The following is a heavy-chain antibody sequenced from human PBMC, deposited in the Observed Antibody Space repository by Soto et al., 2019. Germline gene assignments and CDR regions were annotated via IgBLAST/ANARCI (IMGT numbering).Heavy chain of an antibody. CDR1: GFSFSTYG. J-gene: IGHJ4*02. Sequence: QVHLVESGGGVVQPGRSLRLSCAASGFSFSTYGMHWVRQAPGKGLEWVAFISNDGSNKYYADSVKGRFTISRDNSKNTQSLKMNRLRPEATAVYYCAKGFGNSWAFDYWGQGTLVTVSS. V-gene: IGHV3-30*18. CDR2: ISNDGSNK. D-gene: IGHD1-7*01. CDR3: AKGFGNSWAFDY.